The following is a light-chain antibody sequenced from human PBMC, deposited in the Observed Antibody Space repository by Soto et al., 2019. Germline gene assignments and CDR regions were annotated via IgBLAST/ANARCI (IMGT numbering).Light chain of an antibody. CDR2: KVS. J-gene: IGKJ2*01. CDR1: QSLAYSDGNTY. Sequence: DVVMTQSPLSLPVTLGQPASISCRSSQSLAYSDGNTYLNWFQQRPGQSPRRLIYKVSNRDSGVPDRSSGSGSGTDFILKISRVEAEDVGVYYCMQGTHWPPYTFGQGTKLEIK. V-gene: IGKV2-30*01. CDR3: MQGTHWPPYT.